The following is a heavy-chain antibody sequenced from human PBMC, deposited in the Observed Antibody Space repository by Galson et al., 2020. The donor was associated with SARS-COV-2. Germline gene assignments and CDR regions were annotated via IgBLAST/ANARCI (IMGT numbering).Heavy chain of an antibody. CDR2: IDPSDSYI. J-gene: IGHJ6*03. D-gene: IGHD6-19*01. Sequence: HGESLKISCKGSGYIFTNYWISWVRQMPGKGLEWMGRIDPSDSYIYYSPSFQGHVTISVDKSITTAFMQWSSLKASDTAVYYCAREKLVGVAGHVYSYMDVWGKGTAVIVSS. CDR3: AREKLVGVAGHVYSYMDV. CDR1: GYIFTNYW. V-gene: IGHV5-10-1*01.